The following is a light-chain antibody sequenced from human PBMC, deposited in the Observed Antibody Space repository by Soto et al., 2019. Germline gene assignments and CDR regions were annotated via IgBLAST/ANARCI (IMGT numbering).Light chain of an antibody. CDR1: SSDVDDFDF. J-gene: IGLJ1*01. CDR2: GVN. CDR3: CSSAGAYSSV. V-gene: IGLV2-14*03. Sequence: QSALTQPASVSGSPGQSITISCTGSSSDVDDFDFVSWYQQHPGKAPTLLIYGVNNRPSGVSDRFSGSKSGNTASLTISGLQAEDEADYYCCSSAGAYSSVFGTGTKLTVL.